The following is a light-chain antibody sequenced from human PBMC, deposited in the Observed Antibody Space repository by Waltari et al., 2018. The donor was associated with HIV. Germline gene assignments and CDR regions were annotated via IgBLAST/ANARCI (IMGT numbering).Light chain of an antibody. CDR1: TSDVGGYHY. V-gene: IGLV2-14*01. CDR3: SSFSSSSTPYV. Sequence: QSGLTQPASVSGSPGPPPTISCTGTTSDVGGYHYVPWYQQHPGKAPKLIIYEVSNRPSGVSNRFSGSKSGNTASLTISGLQPEDETDYYCSSFSSSSTPYVFGTGTKVTVL. J-gene: IGLJ1*01. CDR2: EVS.